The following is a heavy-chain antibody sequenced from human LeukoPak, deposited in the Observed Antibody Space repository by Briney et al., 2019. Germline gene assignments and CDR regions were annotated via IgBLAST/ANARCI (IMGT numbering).Heavy chain of an antibody. CDR1: GGSISSYY. CDR3: ARTRVFWSGYYFDY. J-gene: IGHJ4*02. Sequence: MTSETLSLTCTVSGGSISSYYWSWIRQPPGKGLEWIGYIYYSGSTNYNPSLKSRVTISVDTSKNQFSLKLSSVTAADTAVYYCARTRVFWSGYYFDYWGQGTLVTVSS. CDR2: IYYSGST. D-gene: IGHD3-3*01. V-gene: IGHV4-59*01.